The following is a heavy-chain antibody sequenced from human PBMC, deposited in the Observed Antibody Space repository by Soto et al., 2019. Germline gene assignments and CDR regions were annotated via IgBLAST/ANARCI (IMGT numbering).Heavy chain of an antibody. CDR3: ARDSTVTTNYFDS. J-gene: IGHJ4*02. Sequence: GASVKVSCKASGYSFTNYGISWVRQAPGQGLEWMGWVSGYNVDTKFAQKLHDRVTMTTDTSTSTAYMELRSLTSDDTAVYYCARDSTVTTNYFDSWGQGTLVTVSS. D-gene: IGHD4-17*01. CDR2: VSGYNVDT. V-gene: IGHV1-18*01. CDR1: GYSFTNYG.